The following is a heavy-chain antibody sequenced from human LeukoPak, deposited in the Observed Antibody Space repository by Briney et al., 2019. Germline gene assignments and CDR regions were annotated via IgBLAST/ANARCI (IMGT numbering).Heavy chain of an antibody. J-gene: IGHJ4*02. V-gene: IGHV4-59*08. Sequence: SETLSLTCTVSGGSITSYYWTWIRQPPGKGLEWIGYIYYSGTTNYNPSPKGRVTISVDTSKNQFSLNLSSVTAADTAVYYCARHGTARQGFAYWGQGTLVTVSS. CDR3: ARHGTARQGFAY. CDR2: IYYSGTT. CDR1: GGSITSYY. D-gene: IGHD1/OR15-1a*01.